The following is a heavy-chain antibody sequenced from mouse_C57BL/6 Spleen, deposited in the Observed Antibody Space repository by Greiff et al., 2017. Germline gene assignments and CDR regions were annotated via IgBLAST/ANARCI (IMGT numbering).Heavy chain of an antibody. J-gene: IGHJ3*01. CDR3: ARDYGSSPLAY. D-gene: IGHD1-1*01. CDR2: IDPSDSYT. CDR1: GYTFTSYW. Sequence: VQLQQSGAELVMPGASVKLSCKASGYTFTSYWMHWVKQRPGQGLEWIGEIDPSDSYTNYNQKFKGKSTLTVDKSSSTAYMQLSSLTSEDSAVYYCARDYGSSPLAYWGQGTLVTVSA. V-gene: IGHV1-69*01.